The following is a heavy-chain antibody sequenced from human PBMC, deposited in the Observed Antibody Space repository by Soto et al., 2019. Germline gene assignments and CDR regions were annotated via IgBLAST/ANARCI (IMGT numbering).Heavy chain of an antibody. Sequence: QVQLVESGGGVVQPGRSLRLSCAASGFTFSSYTIHWVRQAPGKWLEWVAVIWYDGTNKYYAEAVKGRFTISRDNSKNTLYLQMNSLRAEDTAVYYCARSMSTGTNPYFDYWGHGTLVTVSS. V-gene: IGHV3-33*01. CDR2: IWYDGTNK. D-gene: IGHD1-1*01. CDR3: ARSMSTGTNPYFDY. CDR1: GFTFSSYT. J-gene: IGHJ4*01.